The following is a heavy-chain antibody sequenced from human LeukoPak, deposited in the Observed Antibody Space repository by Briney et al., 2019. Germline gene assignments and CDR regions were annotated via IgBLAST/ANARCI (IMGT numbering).Heavy chain of an antibody. Sequence: ASVKVSCKASGYTFTSYAMHRVRQAPGQRLEWMGRINAGNGNTKYSQKFQGRVTITRDTSASTAYMELSSLRSEDTAVHYCARDSRDYSSSWYYWGQGTLVTVSS. J-gene: IGHJ4*02. D-gene: IGHD6-13*01. V-gene: IGHV1-3*01. CDR2: INAGNGNT. CDR1: GYTFTSYA. CDR3: ARDSRDYSSSWYY.